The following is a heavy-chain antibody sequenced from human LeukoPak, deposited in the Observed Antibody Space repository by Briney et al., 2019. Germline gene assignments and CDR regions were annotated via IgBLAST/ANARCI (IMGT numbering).Heavy chain of an antibody. J-gene: IGHJ4*02. Sequence: GGSLRLSCAASGFTFSSYAMSWVRQAPGKGLEWVSAISGSGGSTYYADSVKGRFTISRDNSKNTLYLQMNSLRAEDTAVYYCAKDLGPGYSSGPSLFDYWGQGTLVTVSS. D-gene: IGHD6-19*01. V-gene: IGHV3-23*01. CDR2: ISGSGGST. CDR1: GFTFSSYA. CDR3: AKDLGPGYSSGPSLFDY.